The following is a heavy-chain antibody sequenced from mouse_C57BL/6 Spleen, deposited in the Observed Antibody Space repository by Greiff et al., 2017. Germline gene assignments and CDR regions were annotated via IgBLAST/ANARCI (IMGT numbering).Heavy chain of an antibody. V-gene: IGHV1-52*01. Sequence: QVQLQQSGAELVRPGSSVKLSCKASGYTFTSYWMHWVKQRPIQGLEWIGNIDPSDSETHYNQKFKDKATLTVDKSSSPAYMQLSSLTSEDSAVYYCARSRMVTTSLFDYWGQGTTLTVSS. CDR2: IDPSDSET. D-gene: IGHD2-2*01. CDR1: GYTFTSYW. J-gene: IGHJ2*01. CDR3: ARSRMVTTSLFDY.